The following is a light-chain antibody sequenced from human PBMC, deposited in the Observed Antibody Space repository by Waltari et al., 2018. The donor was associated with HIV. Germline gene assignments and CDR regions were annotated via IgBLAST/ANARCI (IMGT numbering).Light chain of an antibody. V-gene: IGLV3-1*01. CDR1: NLGHKF. Sequence: SYELTQPSSQSVSSGQTATITCSGINLGHKFVSWYQQKSGQSPLLVIYQDTKRPPGIPERCSGSSSGDTASLTINETQPLDEAAYSCQTWDSGTIVFGGGTRLSVL. CDR2: QDT. J-gene: IGLJ3*02. CDR3: QTWDSGTIV.